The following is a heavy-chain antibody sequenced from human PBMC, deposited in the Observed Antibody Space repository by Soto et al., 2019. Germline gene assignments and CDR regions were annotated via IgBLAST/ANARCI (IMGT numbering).Heavy chain of an antibody. CDR1: GDSVSSRGYY. V-gene: IGHV4-31*03. D-gene: IGHD3-10*01. CDR3: ASSGKMTSNLY. J-gene: IGHJ4*02. Sequence: SETLSLTCTFSGDSVSSRGYYWTWIRQRPGSGLECIGYIYSSGGTYYNPSLKSRVTMSVDTSKNQFSLSLSSVTAPDTAIYSCASSGKMTSNLYWGRGTLVTAAS. CDR2: IYSSGGT.